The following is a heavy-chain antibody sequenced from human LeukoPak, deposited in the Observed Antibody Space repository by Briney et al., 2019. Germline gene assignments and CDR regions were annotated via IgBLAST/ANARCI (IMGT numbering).Heavy chain of an antibody. J-gene: IGHJ6*02. D-gene: IGHD6-13*01. Sequence: ASVQVSCKASGYTFTSYDINWVRQATGQGLEWMGWMNPNSGNTGYAQKFQGRVTMTRNTSISTAYMELSSLRSEDTAVYYCARSIAAAGTFYYYYGMDVWGQGTLVTVSS. CDR3: ARSIAAAGTFYYYYGMDV. CDR2: MNPNSGNT. V-gene: IGHV1-8*01. CDR1: GYTFTSYD.